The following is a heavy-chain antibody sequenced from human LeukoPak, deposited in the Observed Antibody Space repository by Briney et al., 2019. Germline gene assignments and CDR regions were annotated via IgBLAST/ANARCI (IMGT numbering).Heavy chain of an antibody. CDR2: ISWNSGSI. Sequence: GGSLRLSCAASGFTFDDYAMHWVRQAPGKGLEWVSGISWNSGSIGYADSVKGRFTISRDNAKNSLYLQMNSLRAEDTALYYCAKGPNYYDSSGYYYEWGQGTLVTVSS. J-gene: IGHJ4*02. D-gene: IGHD3-22*01. CDR3: AKGPNYYDSSGYYYE. V-gene: IGHV3-9*01. CDR1: GFTFDDYA.